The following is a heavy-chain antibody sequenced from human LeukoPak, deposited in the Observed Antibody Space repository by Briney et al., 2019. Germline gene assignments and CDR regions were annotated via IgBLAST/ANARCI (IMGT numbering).Heavy chain of an antibody. CDR1: GFTVSSNY. Sequence: GGSLRLSCAASGFTVSSNYMGWVRQAPGKGLEWVSIIFSGGSTYYADSVKGRFTISRDNSKNTLYLQMNSLRAEDTAVYYCAREAVTRNYFDYWGQGTLVTVSS. V-gene: IGHV3-53*01. D-gene: IGHD4-17*01. CDR3: AREAVTRNYFDY. CDR2: IFSGGST. J-gene: IGHJ4*02.